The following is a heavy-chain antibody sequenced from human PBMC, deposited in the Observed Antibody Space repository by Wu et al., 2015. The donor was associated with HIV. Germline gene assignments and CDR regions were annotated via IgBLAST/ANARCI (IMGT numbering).Heavy chain of an antibody. CDR1: GYTFINYG. Sequence: VQLLQSGTEVKKPGASVKVSCKASGYTFINYGITWVRQVPGQGLEWMGWINTYNGDRKYLQKFQGRVTMTTNTSTNTVYMELRSLRSDDTAVYYCARDDPYCSGGICYPIYYHGMDVWGQGTTVIVSS. J-gene: IGHJ6*02. CDR2: INTYNGDR. D-gene: IGHD2-15*01. V-gene: IGHV1-18*01. CDR3: ARDDPYCSGGICYPIYYHGMDV.